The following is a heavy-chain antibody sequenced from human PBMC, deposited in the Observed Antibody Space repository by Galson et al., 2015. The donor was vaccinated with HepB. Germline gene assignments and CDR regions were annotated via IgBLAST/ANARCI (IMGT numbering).Heavy chain of an antibody. CDR2: LSVNGDIS. CDR3: AKDPYLYSAPAGTMAGFDY. D-gene: IGHD6-19*01. Sequence: SLRLSCAASGFTFTRYTMGWVRQAPGKGLKWVSSLSVNGDISYYEDSVKGRFTISRDNSKNTLYLQMNSLRAEDTALYYCAKDPYLYSAPAGTMAGFDYWGQGTLVTVSS. V-gene: IGHV3-23*01. CDR1: GFTFTRYT. J-gene: IGHJ4*02.